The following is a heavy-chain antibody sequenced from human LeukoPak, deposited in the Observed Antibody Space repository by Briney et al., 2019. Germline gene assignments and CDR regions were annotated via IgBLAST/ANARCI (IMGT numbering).Heavy chain of an antibody. V-gene: IGHV6-1*01. Sequence: SQTLSLTCAISGDSVSTNNATWTWIRQSPSRGLEWLGRTYYESKWSNDYAVSVQSRITINPDTSKNQFSLQLNSVTPEDTAVYYCAREFGYTYVSWGQGTLVTVSS. D-gene: IGHD5-18*01. CDR2: TYYESKWSN. J-gene: IGHJ5*02. CDR1: GDSVSTNNAT. CDR3: AREFGYTYVS.